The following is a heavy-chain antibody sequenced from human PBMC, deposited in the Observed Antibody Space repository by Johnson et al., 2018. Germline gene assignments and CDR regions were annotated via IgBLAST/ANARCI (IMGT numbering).Heavy chain of an antibody. CDR1: GFTFSSYS. CDR3: ASANPTYYYDSSGYYNAFYI. V-gene: IGHV3-21*01. Sequence: EVQLVESGGGLVKPGGSLRLSCAASGFTFSSYSMNWVRQAPGKGLEWVSSISSSSSYIYYADSVKGRFTISRDNAKNSLYLQMNSLRAEDTAVYYCASANPTYYYDSSGYYNAFYIWGQGTMVTVSS. J-gene: IGHJ3*02. D-gene: IGHD3-22*01. CDR2: ISSSSSYI.